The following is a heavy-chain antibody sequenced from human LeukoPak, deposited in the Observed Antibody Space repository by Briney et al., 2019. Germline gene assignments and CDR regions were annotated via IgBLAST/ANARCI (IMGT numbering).Heavy chain of an antibody. CDR2: ISSSSSYI. CDR3: ARDSTPFGGKARNFDY. Sequence: PGGSLRLSCAASGFTFSSYGMHWVRQAPGKGLEWVLSISSSSSYIYYADSVKGRFTISRDNAKNSLYLQMNSLRAEDTAVYYCARDSTPFGGKARNFDYWGQGTLVTVSS. D-gene: IGHD3-3*01. CDR1: GFTFSSYG. V-gene: IGHV3-21*01. J-gene: IGHJ4*02.